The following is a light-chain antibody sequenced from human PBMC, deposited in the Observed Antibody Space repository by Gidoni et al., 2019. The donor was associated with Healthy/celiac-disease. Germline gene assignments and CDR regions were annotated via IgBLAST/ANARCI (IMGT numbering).Light chain of an antibody. J-gene: IGKJ1*01. CDR1: QSVLYSPNNKNY. CDR3: QQYYSTPPWT. V-gene: IGKV4-1*01. Sequence: IVLTQPLDPLAVSLGERATINCKSSQSVLYSPNNKNYLAWYQQKPGQPPKLLIYWASTRESGVPDRFSGSGSGTDFTLTISSLQAEDVAVYYCQQYYSTPPWTFGQGTKVEIK. CDR2: WAS.